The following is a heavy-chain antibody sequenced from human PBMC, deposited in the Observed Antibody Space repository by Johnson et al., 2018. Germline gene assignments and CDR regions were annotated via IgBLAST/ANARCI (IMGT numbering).Heavy chain of an antibody. CDR3: ARVGTNYVFDI. D-gene: IGHD1-14*01. Sequence: EVQLVESGGGLVQPGGSLRLSCAASGFTFSRFSMHWVRQAPGKGLEYVSAITYDGGVTYYADSVRGRFTISRDNSKSTLYLQMDSLRVEDMSVYYCARVGTNYVFDIWGQGAVVTVSS. CDR2: ITYDGGVT. V-gene: IGHV3-64*07. CDR1: GFTFSRFS. J-gene: IGHJ3*02.